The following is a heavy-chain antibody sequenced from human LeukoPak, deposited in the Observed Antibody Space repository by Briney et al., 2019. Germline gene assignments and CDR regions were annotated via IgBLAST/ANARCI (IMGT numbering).Heavy chain of an antibody. CDR3: ARHEYYYDSSRYYFDY. CDR1: GGSISSSSYY. J-gene: IGHJ4*02. CDR2: IYYSGST. Sequence: PSETLSLTCTVSGGSISSSSYYVGRIRRPPGKGLEWIGSIYYSGSTYYNPSLKTRVTISVATSKNQFSLKFSSVTAAYTAVYYCARHEYYYDSSRYYFDYWGQGTLVTVSS. V-gene: IGHV4-39*01. D-gene: IGHD3-22*01.